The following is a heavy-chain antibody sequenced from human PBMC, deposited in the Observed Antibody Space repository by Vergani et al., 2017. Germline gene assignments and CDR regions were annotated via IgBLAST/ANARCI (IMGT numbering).Heavy chain of an antibody. J-gene: IGHJ4*02. CDR2: IGTAGDT. Sequence: EVQLVESGGGLVQPGGSLRLSCAASGFTFSTYDMHWVRQATGKGLEWVSAIGTAGDTYYPGSVKGRFTISRENAKNSLYLQMNGLRAGVTAVYYCARRDSSSPALDYWGQGTLVTVSS. D-gene: IGHD6-6*01. CDR3: ARRDSSSPALDY. V-gene: IGHV3-13*01. CDR1: GFTFSTYD.